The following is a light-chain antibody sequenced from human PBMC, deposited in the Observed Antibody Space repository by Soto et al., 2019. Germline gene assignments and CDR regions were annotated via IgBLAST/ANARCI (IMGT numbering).Light chain of an antibody. CDR3: QQYESFPFT. J-gene: IGKJ3*01. Sequence: DIQMTQSPSTLSASVGDRVTITCRASQTLSNWLAWYQQKPGKAPKLLIYDASSLHSGAPSRFSRRGTGAEFTPTISSLQPDDFATYWCQQYESFPFTFGPGTKV. CDR2: DAS. V-gene: IGKV1-5*01. CDR1: QTLSNW.